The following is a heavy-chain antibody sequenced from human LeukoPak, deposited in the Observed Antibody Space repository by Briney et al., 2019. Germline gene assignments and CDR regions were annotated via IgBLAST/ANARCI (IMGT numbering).Heavy chain of an antibody. CDR1: GFTFSSYS. J-gene: IGHJ4*02. D-gene: IGHD5-12*01. CDR2: IRSDTSTK. V-gene: IGHV3-48*04. Sequence: PGGSLRLSCAASGFTFSSYSINWVRQAPGEGLEWVSYIRSDTSTKYYADSVKGRFTISRDNAKSSVYLQMNSLRAEDTAVYYCTRDSGYEFDYWGQGTLVTVSS. CDR3: TRDSGYEFDY.